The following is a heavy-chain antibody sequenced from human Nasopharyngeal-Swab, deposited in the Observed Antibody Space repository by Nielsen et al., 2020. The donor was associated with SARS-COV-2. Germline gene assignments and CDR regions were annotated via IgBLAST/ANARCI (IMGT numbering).Heavy chain of an antibody. CDR3: ARGSIRGIIISDFDY. CDR1: GFIFSDYY. J-gene: IGHJ4*02. V-gene: IGHV3-11*05. D-gene: IGHD3-10*01. CDR2: ISSSSSYT. Sequence: GESLKISCAASGFIFSDYYMSWIRQAPGKGLEWVSYISSSSSYTNYADSVKGRFTISRDNAKNSLYLQMNSLRADDTAVYYCARGSIRGIIISDFDYWGQGTLVTVSS.